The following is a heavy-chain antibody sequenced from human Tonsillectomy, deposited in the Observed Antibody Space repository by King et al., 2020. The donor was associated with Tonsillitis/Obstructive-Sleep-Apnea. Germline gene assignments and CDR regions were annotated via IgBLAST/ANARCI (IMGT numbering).Heavy chain of an antibody. CDR1: DGSISSSTYY. CDR2: IYYSGIT. Sequence: LQLQESGPGLVKPSETLSLTCTVSDGSISSSTYYWGWIRQPPGKGLEWIGTIYYSGITYYNPSLKSRVTISVDTSKNQFSLKLSFVTAADTAVYYCARQRGLGLFFDYWGQGTLVTVSS. J-gene: IGHJ4*02. V-gene: IGHV4-39*01. D-gene: IGHD3-10*01. CDR3: ARQRGLGLFFDY.